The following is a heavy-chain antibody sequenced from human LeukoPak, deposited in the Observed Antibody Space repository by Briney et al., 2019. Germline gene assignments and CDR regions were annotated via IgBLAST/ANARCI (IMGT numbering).Heavy chain of an antibody. CDR1: GFTFSSYE. Sequence: GGSLRLSCAASGFTFSSYEMNWVRQAPGKGLEWVSYISSSSTIYYADSVKGRFTISRDNAKNSLYLQMNSLRAEDTAVYYCARDDSGSSHDAFDIWGQGTMVTVSS. D-gene: IGHD1-26*01. CDR3: ARDDSGSSHDAFDI. J-gene: IGHJ3*02. CDR2: ISSSSTI. V-gene: IGHV3-48*03.